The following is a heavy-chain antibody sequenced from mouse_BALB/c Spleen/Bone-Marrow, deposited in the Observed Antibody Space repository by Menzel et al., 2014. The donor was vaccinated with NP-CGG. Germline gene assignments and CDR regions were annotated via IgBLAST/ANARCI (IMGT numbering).Heavy chain of an antibody. CDR1: GYTFTSSW. Sequence: VHLVESGSVLVRPGASVRLSCKASGYTFTSSWMHWAKRRPGQGPEWIGEIHPNSGNINYNEKFKGKATLTVDKSSSTAYMELARLTSEDSAIYYCARFHGNPHYWGQGTTLTVSS. J-gene: IGHJ2*01. V-gene: IGHV1S130*01. CDR2: IHPNSGNI. D-gene: IGHD2-1*01. CDR3: ARFHGNPHY.